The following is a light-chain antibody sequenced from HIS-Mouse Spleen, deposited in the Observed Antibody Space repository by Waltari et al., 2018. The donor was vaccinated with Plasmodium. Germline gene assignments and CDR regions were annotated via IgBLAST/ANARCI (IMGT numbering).Light chain of an antibody. V-gene: IGLV3-10*01. CDR2: EDS. CDR3: YSTDSSGNHRV. J-gene: IGLJ3*02. Sequence: SYELTQPPSVSVSPGQTARITCSGDALPKKYAYWYQQKSGQAPVLVIYEDSKRPSGIAERVSGSSSGTMATLTISGAQVEDEADYYWYSTDSSGNHRVFGGGTKLTVL. CDR1: ALPKKY.